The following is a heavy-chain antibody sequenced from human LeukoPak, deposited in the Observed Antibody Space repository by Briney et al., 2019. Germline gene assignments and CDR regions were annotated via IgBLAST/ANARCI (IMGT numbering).Heavy chain of an antibody. V-gene: IGHV4-34*01. CDR1: GGSFSGYY. J-gene: IGHJ4*02. Sequence: PSETLSITCAVYGGSFSGYYWSWIRQPPGKGLEWIGEINHSGSTNYNPSLKSRVTISVDTSKNQFSLKLSSVTAADTAVYYCARARRRLQFPCYFDYWGQGTLVTVSS. CDR2: INHSGST. D-gene: IGHD5-24*01. CDR3: ARARRRLQFPCYFDY.